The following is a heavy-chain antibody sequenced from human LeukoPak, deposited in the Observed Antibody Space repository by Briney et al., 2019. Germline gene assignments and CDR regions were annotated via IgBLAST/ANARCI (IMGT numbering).Heavy chain of an antibody. CDR1: GGTFSSYA. J-gene: IGHJ4*02. CDR3: ARDGEYYDSWSGYNY. D-gene: IGHD3-3*01. Sequence: VASVKVSCKASGGTFSSYAINWVRQAPGQGLEWMGGIIPIFGTANYAQKFQGRVTITADKSTSTAYMELSSLRSEDTAVYYCARDGEYYDSWSGYNYWGQGTLVTVSS. V-gene: IGHV1-69*06. CDR2: IIPIFGTA.